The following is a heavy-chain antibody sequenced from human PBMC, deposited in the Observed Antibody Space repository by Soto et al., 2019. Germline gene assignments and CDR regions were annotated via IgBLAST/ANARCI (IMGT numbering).Heavy chain of an antibody. CDR3: ARGGLSSGWFVKGTLFDY. CDR2: IYYSGST. Sequence: SETLSLTCTVSGGSISSYYWSWIRQPPGKGLEWIGYIYYSGSTNYNPSLKSRVTISVDTSKNQFSLKLSSVTAADTAVYYCARGGLSSGWFVKGTLFDYWGQGTLVTVSS. D-gene: IGHD6-19*01. V-gene: IGHV4-59*01. J-gene: IGHJ4*02. CDR1: GGSISSYY.